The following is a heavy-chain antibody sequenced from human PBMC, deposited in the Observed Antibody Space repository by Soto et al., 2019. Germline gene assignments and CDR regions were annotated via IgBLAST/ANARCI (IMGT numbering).Heavy chain of an antibody. J-gene: IGHJ6*02. CDR3: ARGLGGRMDD. CDR2: IIPILGET. Sequence: QVQLVQSGAAVKKPGSSVSVSCKASGTIFSSYTISWVRQAPGQGLEWMGRIIPILGETNSAQKFQGRVTLTADKSTNTAYMELNSLRLEDTALYYCARGLGGRMDDWGQGTTVTVSS. D-gene: IGHD3-16*01. V-gene: IGHV1-69*08. CDR1: GTIFSSYT.